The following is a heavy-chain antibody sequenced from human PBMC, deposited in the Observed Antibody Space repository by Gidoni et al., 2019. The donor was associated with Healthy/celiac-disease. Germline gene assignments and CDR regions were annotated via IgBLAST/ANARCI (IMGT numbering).Heavy chain of an antibody. Sequence: EVQLVESGGGLVKPGGSLRLSCAASGFTFSSYSMNWVRQAPGKGLEWVASISSSGSTIYYADSVKGRFTISRDNAKNSLYLQMNSLRAEDTAVYYRARDLEGGFWSGYYIYYYYGMDVWGQGTTVTVSS. J-gene: IGHJ6*02. V-gene: IGHV3-21*01. CDR1: GFTFSSYS. D-gene: IGHD3-3*01. CDR3: ARDLEGGFWSGYYIYYYYGMDV. CDR2: ISSSGSTI.